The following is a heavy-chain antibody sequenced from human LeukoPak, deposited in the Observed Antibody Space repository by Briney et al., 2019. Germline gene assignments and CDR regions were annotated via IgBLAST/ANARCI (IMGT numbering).Heavy chain of an antibody. Sequence: GASVKVSCKASGYTFTSYYMHWVRQAPGQGLEWMGIINPSGGSTSYAQKFQGRVTITRDTSASTAYMELSSLRSEDTAVYYCARDRQEQWRGDLDYWGQGTLVTVSS. D-gene: IGHD6-19*01. CDR2: INPSGGST. CDR1: GYTFTSYY. CDR3: ARDRQEQWRGDLDY. J-gene: IGHJ4*02. V-gene: IGHV1-46*01.